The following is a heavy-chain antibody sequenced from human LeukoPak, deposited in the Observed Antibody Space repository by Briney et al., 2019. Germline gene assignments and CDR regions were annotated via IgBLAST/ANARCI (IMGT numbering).Heavy chain of an antibody. D-gene: IGHD4-17*01. V-gene: IGHV3-23*01. CDR2: ITGGGGST. CDR1: GFTVYNFA. Sequence: GGSLRLSCVASGFTVYNFAMSWVRQAPGKGLEWVSLITGGGGSTDYADSVKGRFTISRDNSKNTLYLQMNSLRVEDTAVYYCAKIGSVTTFGYWGQGTLVTVSS. CDR3: AKIGSVTTFGY. J-gene: IGHJ4*02.